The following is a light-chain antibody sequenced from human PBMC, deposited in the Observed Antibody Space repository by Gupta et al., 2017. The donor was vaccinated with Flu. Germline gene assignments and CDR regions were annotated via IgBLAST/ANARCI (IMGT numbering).Light chain of an antibody. V-gene: IGKV3-15*01. CDR1: QSVRNY. CDR2: DAS. Sequence: EIVMTQSPATLSVSPGDRVSLSCRATQSVRNYLAWFQQKPGQAPRLLIYDASTRATGVPVRFSGSGSGKELTLTISSRQLEEFAVYYCQEDQHWPLGTFGQGTXVEVK. J-gene: IGKJ1*01. CDR3: QEDQHWPLGT.